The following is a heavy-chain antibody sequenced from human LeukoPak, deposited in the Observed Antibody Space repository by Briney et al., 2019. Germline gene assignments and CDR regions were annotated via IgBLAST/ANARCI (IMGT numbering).Heavy chain of an antibody. D-gene: IGHD3-9*01. CDR2: IYSNDNT. CDR3: AKDPDYDILTGTTFDY. V-gene: IGHV3-53*01. Sequence: PGGSPRLSCAASGFIVSTKYMSWVRQAPGKGLEWVSAIYSNDNTYYADPVKGRFTISRDNSKNTLYLQMNSLRADDMAVYYCAKDPDYDILTGTTFDYWGQGTLVTVSS. CDR1: GFIVSTKY. J-gene: IGHJ4*02.